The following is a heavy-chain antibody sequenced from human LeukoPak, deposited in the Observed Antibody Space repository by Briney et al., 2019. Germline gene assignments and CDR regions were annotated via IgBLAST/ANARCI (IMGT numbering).Heavy chain of an antibody. V-gene: IGHV1-2*02. CDR3: ARTYYYGSGRGGFDP. J-gene: IGHJ5*02. CDR2: INPNSGGT. CDR1: GYTFTGYY. D-gene: IGHD3-10*01. Sequence: ASVKVSCKASGYTFTGYYMHWVRQAPGQGLEWMGWINPNSGGTNYAQKFQGRVTMTRDTSISTAYMELSSLRSEDTAVYYCARTYYYGSGRGGFDPWGQGTLVTVSS.